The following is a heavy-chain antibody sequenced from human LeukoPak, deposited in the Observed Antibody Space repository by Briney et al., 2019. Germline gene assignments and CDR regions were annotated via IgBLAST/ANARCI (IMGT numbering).Heavy chain of an antibody. D-gene: IGHD3-22*01. CDR1: GGSFSGYY. V-gene: IGHV4-31*11. CDR2: IYYSGST. J-gene: IGHJ4*02. Sequence: SETLSLTCAVYGGSFSGYYWSWIRQHPGKGLEWIGYIYYSGSTYYNPSLKSRVTISVDTSKNQFSLKLSSVTAADTAVYYCARSDRDYWGQGTLVTVSS. CDR3: ARSDRDY.